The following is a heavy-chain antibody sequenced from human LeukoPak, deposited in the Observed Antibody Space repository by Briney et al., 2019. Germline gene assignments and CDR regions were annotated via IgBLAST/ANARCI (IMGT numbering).Heavy chain of an antibody. Sequence: SSETLSLTCTVSGGSISSYYWSWIRQPPGKGLEWIGYIYYSGSTNYNPSLKSRVTISVDTSKNQFSLKLSSVTAADTAVYYCARGSTAMVIFDYWRQGTLVTVSS. CDR1: GGSISSYY. J-gene: IGHJ4*02. CDR2: IYYSGST. V-gene: IGHV4-59*01. CDR3: ARGSTAMVIFDY. D-gene: IGHD5-18*01.